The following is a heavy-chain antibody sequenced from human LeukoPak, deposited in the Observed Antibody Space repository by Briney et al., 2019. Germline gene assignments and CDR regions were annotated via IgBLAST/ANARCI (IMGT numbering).Heavy chain of an antibody. V-gene: IGHV4-39*07. J-gene: IGHJ4*02. D-gene: IGHD7-27*01. CDR3: TRDLGNWDIDY. CDR2: IHSNGNT. CDR1: GVSISSGNYY. Sequence: KPSETLSLTCTVSGVSISSGNYYWGWVRQPPGKGLEWIGSIHSNGNTYYSSSLRSRLSISKDTSKNQFSLKLSSVTAADTAVYYCTRDLGNWDIDYWGQGILVTVSS.